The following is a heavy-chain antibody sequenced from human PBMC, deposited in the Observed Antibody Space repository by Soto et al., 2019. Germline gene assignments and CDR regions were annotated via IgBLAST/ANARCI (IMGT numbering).Heavy chain of an antibody. CDR3: ARGLGFRDSSGYWHYYFDY. V-gene: IGHV1-18*01. D-gene: IGHD3-22*01. CDR1: GYTFTSYG. J-gene: IGHJ4*02. CDR2: ISAYNGNT. Sequence: ASVKVSCKASGYTFTSYGISWVRQAPGQGLEWMGWISAYNGNTNYAQKLQGRVTMTTDTSTSTVYMELRSLRSEDTAVYYCARGLGFRDSSGYWHYYFDYWGQGTLVTVSS.